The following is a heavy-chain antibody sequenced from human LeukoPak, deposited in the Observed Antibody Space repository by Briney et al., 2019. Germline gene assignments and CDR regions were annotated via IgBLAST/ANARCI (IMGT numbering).Heavy chain of an antibody. CDR1: GGSISSSSYY. CDR3: ASPVIWGSYRNFDY. V-gene: IGHV4-39*07. CDR2: IYYSGST. Sequence: SETLSLTCTVSGGSISSSSYYWGWIRQPPGKGLEWIGSIYYSGSTYYNPSLKSRVTISVDTSKNQFSLKLSSVTAADTAVYYCASPVIWGSYRNFDYWGQGTLVTVSS. J-gene: IGHJ4*02. D-gene: IGHD3-16*02.